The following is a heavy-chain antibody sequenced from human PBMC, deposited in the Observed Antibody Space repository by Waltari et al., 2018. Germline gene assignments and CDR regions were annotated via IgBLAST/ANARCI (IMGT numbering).Heavy chain of an antibody. CDR3: ASDPGFANGMDG. Sequence: EVQLVESGGGLIQPGGSLRLPCAASGFIVSNNYMSWVRQAPGKGLEWVSVTKGGGNTFYSDSVKGRFTISTDDSSNTLSLQMNSLRVEDTAVYYCASDPGFANGMDGWGQGTLVTVSS. D-gene: IGHD1-1*01. J-gene: IGHJ4*02. CDR1: GFIVSNNY. V-gene: IGHV3-53*01. CDR2: TKGGGNT.